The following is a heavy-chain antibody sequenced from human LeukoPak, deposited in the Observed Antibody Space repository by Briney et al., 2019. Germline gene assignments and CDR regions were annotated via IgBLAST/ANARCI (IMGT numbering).Heavy chain of an antibody. V-gene: IGHV3-9*01. CDR2: ISWNSGSI. D-gene: IGHD3-9*01. Sequence: GGSLRLSCAASGFTFDDYAMHWVRQAPGKGLEWVSGISWNSGSIGYADSVKGRFTISRDNAKNSLYLQMNSLRAEDTALYYCAKAVSYDILTGYLGYWGQGTLVTVSS. CDR1: GFTFDDYA. CDR3: AKAVSYDILTGYLGY. J-gene: IGHJ4*02.